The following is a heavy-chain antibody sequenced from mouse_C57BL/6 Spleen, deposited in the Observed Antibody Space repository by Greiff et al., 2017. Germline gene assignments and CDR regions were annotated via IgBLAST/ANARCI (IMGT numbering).Heavy chain of an antibody. CDR2: ISGGGGNT. Sequence: DVKLVESGGGLVKPGGSLKLSCAASGFTFSSSTMSWVRQTPEKRLVWVATISGGGGNTYYPDSVNGRFTISRDNAKNTLYLQMSRLRSEDTALYYCARQHYLGTFDYGGQGTTLTVSS. CDR1: GFTFSSST. V-gene: IGHV5-9*01. CDR3: ARQHYLGTFDY. D-gene: IGHD1-1*01. J-gene: IGHJ2*01.